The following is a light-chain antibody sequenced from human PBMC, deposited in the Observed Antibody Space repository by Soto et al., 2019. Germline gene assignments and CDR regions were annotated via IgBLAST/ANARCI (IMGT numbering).Light chain of an antibody. J-gene: IGKJ1*01. V-gene: IGKV3-20*01. CDR2: GAS. CDR3: QQYGSSLWT. CDR1: QSVSSSY. Sequence: EIVLTQSPGTLSLSPGEIATLFFSASQSVSSSYLAWYQQKPGQAPRLLIYGASSRATGIPDRFSGSGSGTDFTLTISRLEPEDFAVYYCQQYGSSLWTFGQGTKVDI.